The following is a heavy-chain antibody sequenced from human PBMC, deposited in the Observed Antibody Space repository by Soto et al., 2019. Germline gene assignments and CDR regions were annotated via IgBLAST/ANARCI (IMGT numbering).Heavy chain of an antibody. CDR2: MNPNSGNT. V-gene: IGHV1-8*01. D-gene: IGHD6-19*01. J-gene: IGHJ6*02. CDR3: ARWVGPIAVAGPSYYYYGMDV. Sequence: ASVKVSCKASGYTFTSYDINWVRQATGQGLEWMGWMNPNSGNTGYAQKFQGRVTMTRNTSISTAYMELSSLRSEDTAVYYCARWVGPIAVAGPSYYYYGMDVWGHGTTVTVSS. CDR1: GYTFTSYD.